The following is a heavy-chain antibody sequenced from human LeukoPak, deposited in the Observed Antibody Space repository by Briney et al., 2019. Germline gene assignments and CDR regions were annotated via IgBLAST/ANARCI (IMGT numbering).Heavy chain of an antibody. CDR2: IYYSGST. V-gene: IGHV4-39*07. CDR1: GGSISSSSYY. D-gene: IGHD3-10*01. CDR3: ARGREASEPGSEYEYYFDY. Sequence: PSETLSLTCTVSGGSISSSSYYWGWIRQPPGKGLEWIGSIYYSGSTYYNPSLKSRVTISVDTSKNQFSLKLSSVTAADTAVYYCARGREASEPGSEYEYYFDYWGQGTLFTVSS. J-gene: IGHJ4*02.